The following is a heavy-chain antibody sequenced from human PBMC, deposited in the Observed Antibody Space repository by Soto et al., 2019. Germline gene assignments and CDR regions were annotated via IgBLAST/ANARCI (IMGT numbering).Heavy chain of an antibody. CDR1: GFSLTTSGVG. V-gene: IGHV2-5*02. Sequence: QITLNESGPTLVKPTQPLTLTCTFPGFSLTTSGVGVGWNRQSPGKAPQWLAPIYWDDDKRYSPSLKSRLTITTDTSKNWVVLTMANLDPSDTSTYYCAPRVLRTVFGLVTTTAIYLGFWGHGTPVAVSA. J-gene: IGHJ4*01. CDR3: APRVLRTVFGLVTTTAIYLGF. CDR2: IYWDDDK. D-gene: IGHD3-3*01.